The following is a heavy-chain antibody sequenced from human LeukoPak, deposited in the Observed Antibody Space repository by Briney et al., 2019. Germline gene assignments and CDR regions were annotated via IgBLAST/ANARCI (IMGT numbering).Heavy chain of an antibody. CDR1: GFTFSSYW. V-gene: IGHV3-7*01. J-gene: IGHJ6*03. Sequence: GGSLRLSCAASGFTFSSYWMSWVRQAPGKGLEWVANIKQDGSEKYYVDSVKGRFTISRDNAKNSLYLQMNSLRAEDTAVYYCARVAPDCSSTSCYTWYYYYYMDVWGKGTTVTVSS. CDR2: IKQDGSEK. CDR3: ARVAPDCSSTSCYTWYYYYYMDV. D-gene: IGHD2-2*02.